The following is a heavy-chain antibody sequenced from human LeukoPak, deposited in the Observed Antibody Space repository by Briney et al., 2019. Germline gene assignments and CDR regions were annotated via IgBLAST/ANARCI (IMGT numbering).Heavy chain of an antibody. CDR2: ISSSSSSI. Sequence: GGSLRLSCAASGFTFSDYSMNWVRQAPGKGLEGVSYISSSSSSIYYADSVRGRSTISRDNAKKALYLQMTSLSADDTAVYYCPSEVACGGDCYFAYWGQGTLVTVSP. V-gene: IGHV3-48*04. D-gene: IGHD2-21*02. J-gene: IGHJ4*02. CDR1: GFTFSDYS. CDR3: PSEVACGGDCYFAY.